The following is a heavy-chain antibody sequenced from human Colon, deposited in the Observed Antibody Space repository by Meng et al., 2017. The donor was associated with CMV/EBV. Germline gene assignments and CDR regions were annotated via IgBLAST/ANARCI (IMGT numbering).Heavy chain of an antibody. Sequence: GESLKISCAASGFTFSDYAMHWVRQAPAKGLEWLAVMSHDGSEKYYPDSVKGRFTISRDNARNTLYLQMNSLRSEDTAVYYRVKERAPKMENDYWGQGTLVTVSS. CDR3: VKERAPKMENDY. J-gene: IGHJ4*02. CDR1: GFTFSDYA. D-gene: IGHD1-1*01. CDR2: MSHDGSEK. V-gene: IGHV3-30*04.